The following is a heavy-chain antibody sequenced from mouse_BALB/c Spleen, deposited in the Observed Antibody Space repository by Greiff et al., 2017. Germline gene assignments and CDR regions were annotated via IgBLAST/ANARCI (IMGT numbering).Heavy chain of an antibody. Sequence: EVMLVESGGGLVKPGGSLKLSCAASGFTFSSYAMSWVRQTPEKRLEWVASISSGGSTYYPDSVKGRFTISRDNARNILYLQMSSLRSEDTAMYYCARGYALYAMDYWGQGTSVTVSS. CDR2: ISSGGST. CDR1: GFTFSSYA. V-gene: IGHV5-6-5*01. J-gene: IGHJ4*01. D-gene: IGHD2-10*02. CDR3: ARGYALYAMDY.